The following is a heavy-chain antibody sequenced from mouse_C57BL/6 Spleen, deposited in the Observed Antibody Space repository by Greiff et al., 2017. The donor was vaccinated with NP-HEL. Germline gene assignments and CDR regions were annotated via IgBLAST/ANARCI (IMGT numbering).Heavy chain of an antibody. D-gene: IGHD2-4*01. V-gene: IGHV1-62-2*01. Sequence: QVQLKESGAELVKPGASVKLSCKASGYTFTEYTIHWVKQRSGQGLEWIGWFYPGSGSIKYNEKFKDKATLTADKSSSTVYMELSRLTSEDSAVYFCARHEGFFYDYDDAMDYWGQGTSVTVSS. CDR3: ARHEGFFYDYDDAMDY. CDR1: GYTFTEYT. J-gene: IGHJ4*01. CDR2: FYPGSGSI.